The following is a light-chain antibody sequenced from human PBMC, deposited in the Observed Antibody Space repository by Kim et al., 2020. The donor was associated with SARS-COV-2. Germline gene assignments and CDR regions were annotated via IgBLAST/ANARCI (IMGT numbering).Light chain of an antibody. CDR1: SSDVGGYNY. CDR3: SSYTSSSTRV. V-gene: IGLV2-14*01. CDR2: EVS. Sequence: QSALTQPRSVSGSPGQSVTISCTGTSSDVGGYNYVSWYQQHPGKAPKLMIYEVSNRPSGVSNRFSGSKSGNTASLTISGLLAEDEADYYCSSYTSSSTRVFGGGTQLTVL. J-gene: IGLJ3*02.